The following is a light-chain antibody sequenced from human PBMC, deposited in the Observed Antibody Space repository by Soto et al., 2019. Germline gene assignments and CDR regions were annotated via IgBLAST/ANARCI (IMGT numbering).Light chain of an antibody. V-gene: IGKV2-28*01. CDR2: LGS. CDR3: MQALQVPHT. Sequence: DIVMTQSPLSLPVTPGEPASISCRSSQSLLYSNGYNYLDWYLQKPGQSRQLLIYLGSNRASGVTDRFSGSESGTDFTMKISRVEAEDVGVYYCMQALQVPHTFGQGTKLEIK. J-gene: IGKJ2*01. CDR1: QSLLYSNGYNY.